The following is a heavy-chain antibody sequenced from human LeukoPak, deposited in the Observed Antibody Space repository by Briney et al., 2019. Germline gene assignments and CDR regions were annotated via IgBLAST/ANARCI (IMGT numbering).Heavy chain of an antibody. D-gene: IGHD6-13*01. CDR3: AREVYSSPHFDY. CDR1: GGTFSSYA. V-gene: IGHV1-69*13. CDR2: IIPIFGTA. J-gene: IGHJ4*02. Sequence: SVKVSCKASGGTFSSYAISWVRQAPGQGLEWMGGIIPIFGTANYAQKFQGRVTITADESTSTAYMELSSLRSEDTAVYYCAREVYSSPHFDYWGQGTLVTVSS.